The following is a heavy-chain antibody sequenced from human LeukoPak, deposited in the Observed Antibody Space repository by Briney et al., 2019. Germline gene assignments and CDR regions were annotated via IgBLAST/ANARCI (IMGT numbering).Heavy chain of an antibody. CDR2: ISSSSSTI. J-gene: IGHJ6*02. V-gene: IGHV3-48*04. CDR1: GFTFSGYR. Sequence: GGSLRLSCAASGFTFSGYRMNWVRQAPGKGLEWVSYISSSSSTIYYADSVKGRFTISRDNAKNSLNLQMNSLRAEDTAVYYCARGQYGSGKDIWGQGTTVTVSS. CDR3: ARGQYGSGKDI. D-gene: IGHD3-10*01.